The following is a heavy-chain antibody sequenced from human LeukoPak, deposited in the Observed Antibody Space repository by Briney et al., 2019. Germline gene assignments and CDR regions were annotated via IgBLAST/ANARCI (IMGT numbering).Heavy chain of an antibody. V-gene: IGHV1-18*01. CDR3: ARASGNNYYDSSGCDY. Sequence: GASVKVSCKAPGYTFTSYGISWVRQAPGQGLEWMGWISAYNGNTNYAQKLQGRVTMTTDTSTSTAYMELRSLRSDDTAVYYCARASGNNYYDSSGCDYWGQGTLVTVSS. CDR2: ISAYNGNT. J-gene: IGHJ4*02. D-gene: IGHD3-22*01. CDR1: GYTFTSYG.